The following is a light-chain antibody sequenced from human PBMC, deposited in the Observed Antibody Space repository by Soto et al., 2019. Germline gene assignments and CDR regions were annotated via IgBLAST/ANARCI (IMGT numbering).Light chain of an antibody. V-gene: IGLV1-47*01. CDR1: SSNIGSNY. CDR2: RNN. CDR3: AAWDDSLSGYV. J-gene: IGLJ1*01. Sequence: QSVLTQPPSASGTPGQRVTISCSGSSSNIGSNYVYWYQQLPGTAPKLLIYRNNQRPSGVPDRFSGSKSGTSASLAISGLRSEDEADYNCAAWDDSLSGYVFGTGTKVTV.